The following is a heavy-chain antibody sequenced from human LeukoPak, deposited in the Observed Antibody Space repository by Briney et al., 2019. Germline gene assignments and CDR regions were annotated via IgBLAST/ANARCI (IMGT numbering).Heavy chain of an antibody. D-gene: IGHD3-3*01. CDR3: TTDMILEWFGAFDI. Sequence: GGSLRLSCAASGFTFSNAWMSWVRQAPGKGLEWVGRIKSKTDGGTTDYAAPVKGRFTISRDDSKNTLYLQMNSLKTEDTAVYYCTTDMILEWFGAFDIWGQGTMVTVSS. V-gene: IGHV3-15*01. CDR2: IKSKTDGGTT. CDR1: GFTFSNAW. J-gene: IGHJ3*02.